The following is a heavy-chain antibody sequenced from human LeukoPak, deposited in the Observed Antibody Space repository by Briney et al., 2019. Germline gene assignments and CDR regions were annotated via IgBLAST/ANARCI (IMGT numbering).Heavy chain of an antibody. CDR2: IYYSGST. CDR1: GGSISSYY. D-gene: IGHD3-22*01. CDR3: ASFPYYYDSSGYYYPF. V-gene: IGHV4-59*01. J-gene: IGHJ4*02. Sequence: PSETLSLTCTVSGGSISSYYWSWIRQPPGKGLEWIGYIYYSGSTNYNPSLKSRVTISVDTSKNQFSLKLSSVTAADTAVYYCASFPYYYDSSGYYYPFWGQGTLVTVSS.